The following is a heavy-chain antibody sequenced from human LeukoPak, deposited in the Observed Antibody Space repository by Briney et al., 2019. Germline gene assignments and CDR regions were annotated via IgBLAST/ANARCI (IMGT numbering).Heavy chain of an antibody. CDR1: GGSISSSSYY. V-gene: IGHV4-39*01. CDR2: IYYSGST. CDR3: ARPGGDAFDI. Sequence: SETLSPTCTVSGGSISSSSYYWGWIRQPPGKGLEWIGSIYYSGSTYYNPSLKSRVTISVDTSKNQFSLKLSSVTAADTAVYYCARPGGDAFDIWGQGTMVTVSS. D-gene: IGHD3-16*01. J-gene: IGHJ3*02.